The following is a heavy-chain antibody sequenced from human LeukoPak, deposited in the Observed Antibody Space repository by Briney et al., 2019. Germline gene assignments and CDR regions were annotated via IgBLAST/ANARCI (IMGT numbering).Heavy chain of an antibody. CDR3: AKTISLAQWELRRDPFDY. J-gene: IGHJ4*02. D-gene: IGHD1-26*01. CDR2: IYDSGTT. Sequence: SETLSLTCTVSGDSTSSSTYYWDWIRQAPGKGLEWIGNIYDSGTTHYNPSLKSRVAVSVDTSKNQFSLKLSSVTAADTAVYYCAKTISLAQWELRRDPFDYWGQGTLVTVSS. CDR1: GDSTSSSTYY. V-gene: IGHV4-39*01.